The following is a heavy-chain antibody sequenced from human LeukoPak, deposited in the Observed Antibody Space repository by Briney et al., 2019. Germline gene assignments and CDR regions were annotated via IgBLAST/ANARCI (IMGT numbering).Heavy chain of an antibody. CDR2: ISRRSDNI. CDR3: AIWDGSYSSGWYDC. CDR1: GFSISEYA. V-gene: IGHV3-23*01. Sequence: GGSLRLSCSASGFSISEYAMSWVRQAPGKGLEWVSHISRRSDNIYYADSVTGRFTISRDNSLNILYLHMDSLRAEDTAVYYCAIWDGSYSSGWYDCWGQGTLVTVSS. J-gene: IGHJ4*02. D-gene: IGHD6-19*01.